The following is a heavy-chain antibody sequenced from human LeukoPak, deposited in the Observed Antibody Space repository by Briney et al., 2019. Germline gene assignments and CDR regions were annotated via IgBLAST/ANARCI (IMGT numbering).Heavy chain of an antibody. V-gene: IGHV4-39*01. D-gene: IGHD3-3*01. CDR2: IYYSGST. CDR3: ARLALEWLSPHYYYMDV. J-gene: IGHJ6*03. Sequence: SVTLSLTCTVSGGSISSYYWSWVRQPPGKGLEWIGSIYYSGSTYYNPSLKSRVTISVDTSKNQFSLKLSSVTAADTAVYYCARLALEWLSPHYYYMDVWGKGTTVTVSS. CDR1: GGSISSYY.